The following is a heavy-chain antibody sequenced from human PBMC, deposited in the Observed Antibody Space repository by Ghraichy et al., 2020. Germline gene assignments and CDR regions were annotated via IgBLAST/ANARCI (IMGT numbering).Heavy chain of an antibody. J-gene: IGHJ6*02. CDR2: ISSSSSSI. V-gene: IGHV3-21*01. Sequence: GGSLRLSCAASGFTFSSYSMNWVRQAPGKGLEWVSSISSSSSSIYYADSLKGRFTISRDNAKNSLYLQMNSLRAEDTAVYYCARNLYGITASYYYYGMDVWGQGTTVTVYS. CDR3: ARNLYGITASYYYYGMDV. D-gene: IGHD1-20*01. CDR1: GFTFSSYS.